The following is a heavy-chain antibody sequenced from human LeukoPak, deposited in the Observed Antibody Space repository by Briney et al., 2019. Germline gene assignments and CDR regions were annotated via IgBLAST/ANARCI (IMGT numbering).Heavy chain of an antibody. D-gene: IGHD6-19*01. CDR1: GFTFSSYG. CDR2: IRYDGSNK. V-gene: IGHV3-30*02. CDR3: ARDLDLSSGWYPGFDY. J-gene: IGHJ4*02. Sequence: GGSLRLSCAASGFTFSSYGMHWVRQAPGKGLEWVAFIRYDGSNKYYADSVKGRFTISRDYSKNTLFLQMNSLRAEDTALYYCARDLDLSSGWYPGFDYWGQGTLVTVSS.